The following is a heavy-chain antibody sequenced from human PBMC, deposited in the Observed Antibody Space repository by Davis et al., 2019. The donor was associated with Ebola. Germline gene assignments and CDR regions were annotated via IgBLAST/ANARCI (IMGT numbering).Heavy chain of an antibody. CDR2: IKTKTDGGTT. Sequence: GESLKISCAASGFTFSSYAMHWVRQAPGKGLEWVGRIKTKTDGGTTDYAAPVKGRFTISRDDSKDTLYLQMNSLKTEDTAVYYCSALNDYIWGSYRSDYWGQGTLVTVSS. CDR3: SALNDYIWGSYRSDY. J-gene: IGHJ4*02. CDR1: GFTFSSYA. V-gene: IGHV3-15*01. D-gene: IGHD3-16*02.